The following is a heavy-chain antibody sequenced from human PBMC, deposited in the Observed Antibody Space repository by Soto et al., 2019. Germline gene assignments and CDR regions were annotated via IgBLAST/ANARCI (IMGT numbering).Heavy chain of an antibody. Sequence: QITLKESGPTLVKPTQTVTLTCTFSGFSLNSNGEGVGWIRQPPGKALEWLAFLYWDDHKRYSPSLKNRLTITNDTSANQVVLTMTNMDPVDTATYYCAHRRRYGDGRFDPWGQGTMVTVSS. CDR3: AHRRRYGDGRFDP. J-gene: IGHJ5*02. CDR2: LYWDDHK. CDR1: GFSLNSNGEG. D-gene: IGHD4-17*01. V-gene: IGHV2-5*02.